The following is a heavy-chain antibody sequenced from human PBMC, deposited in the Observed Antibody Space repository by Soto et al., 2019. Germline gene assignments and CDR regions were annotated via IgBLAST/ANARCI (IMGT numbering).Heavy chain of an antibody. CDR1: GGTFSSYA. CDR2: IIPISGTA. CDR3: ARSQGSSTTLEIYYYYYYGMDV. J-gene: IGHJ6*02. V-gene: IGHV1-69*01. D-gene: IGHD2-2*01. Sequence: QVQLVQSGAEVKKPGSSVNVSCKASGGTFSSYAISWVRQASGQGLEWMGGIIPISGTANYAQKFQGRVTITADEPTSTAYMELSSLRSEDTAVYYCARSQGSSTTLEIYYYYYYGMDVWGQGTTVTVSS.